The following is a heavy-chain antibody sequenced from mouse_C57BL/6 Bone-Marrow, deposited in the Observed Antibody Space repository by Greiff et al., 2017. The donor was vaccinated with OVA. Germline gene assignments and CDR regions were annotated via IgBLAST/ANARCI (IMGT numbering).Heavy chain of an antibody. V-gene: IGHV1-69*01. CDR2: IDPSDSYT. Sequence: VQLQQPGAELVMPGASVKLSCKASGYTFTSYWMHWVKQRPGQGLEWIGEIDPSDSYTNYNQKFKGKSTLTVDKSSSTAYMQLSSLTSEDSAVYYCARHYYGSSYGYYFDYWGQGTTLTVSS. J-gene: IGHJ2*01. D-gene: IGHD1-1*01. CDR3: ARHYYGSSYGYYFDY. CDR1: GYTFTSYW.